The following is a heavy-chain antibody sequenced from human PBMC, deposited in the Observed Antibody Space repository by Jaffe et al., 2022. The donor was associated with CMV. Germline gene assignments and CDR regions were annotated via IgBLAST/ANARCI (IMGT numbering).Heavy chain of an antibody. CDR1: GFSLSTSGVG. Sequence: QITLKESGPTLVKPTQTLTLTCTFSGFSLSTSGVGVGWIRQPPGKALEWLALIYWNDDKRYSPSLKSRLTITKDTSKNQVVLTMTNMDPVDTATYYCAHRRLVSIAVAGTPAGGLDYWGQGTLVTVSS. CDR3: AHRRLVSIAVAGTPAGGLDY. CDR2: IYWNDDK. V-gene: IGHV2-5*01. J-gene: IGHJ4*02. D-gene: IGHD6-19*01.